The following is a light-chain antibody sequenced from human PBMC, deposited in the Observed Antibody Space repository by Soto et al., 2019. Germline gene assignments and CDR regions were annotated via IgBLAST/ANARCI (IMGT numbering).Light chain of an antibody. CDR2: GVS. CDR1: QSVTNNY. Sequence: ETVLTQSPGTLSLSPGERATLSCRASQSVTNNYLAWYQQKPGQTPKLLIYGVSTRATGIPDRFSGSGSGTHFTLTISRLEPEDFAVYYCHQYDGGSRTFGQGTKLEIK. V-gene: IGKV3-20*01. J-gene: IGKJ2*01. CDR3: HQYDGGSRT.